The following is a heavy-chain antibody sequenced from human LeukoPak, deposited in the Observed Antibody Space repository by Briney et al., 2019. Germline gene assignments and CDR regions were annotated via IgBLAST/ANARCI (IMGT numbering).Heavy chain of an antibody. CDR2: VNATSNSI. Sequence: GGSLRLSCAASGFTFSKFSMNWVRQAPGKGLEWVAFVNATSNSIHYADSVKGRFTISRDSARNSLNLQMNSLRAEDTAVYYCETVKYDDTPFLYYSYMDVWGRGTTVTVSS. CDR3: ETVKYDDTPFLYYSYMDV. D-gene: IGHD2/OR15-2a*01. J-gene: IGHJ6*03. V-gene: IGHV3-21*01. CDR1: GFTFSKFS.